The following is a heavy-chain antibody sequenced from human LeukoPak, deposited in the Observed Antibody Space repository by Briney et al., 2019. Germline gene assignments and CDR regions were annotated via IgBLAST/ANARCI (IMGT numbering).Heavy chain of an antibody. J-gene: IGHJ3*02. D-gene: IGHD4-17*01. V-gene: IGHV4-30-4*01. CDR2: IYYSGST. CDR1: GGSISSGDYY. Sequence: SQTLSLTCTVSGGSISSGDYYWSWIRQPPGTGLEWIGYIYYSGSTYYNPSLKSRVTISVDTSKNQFSLKLSSVTAADTAVYYCARDYGDYEPHGAFDIWGQGTMVTVSS. CDR3: ARDYGDYEPHGAFDI.